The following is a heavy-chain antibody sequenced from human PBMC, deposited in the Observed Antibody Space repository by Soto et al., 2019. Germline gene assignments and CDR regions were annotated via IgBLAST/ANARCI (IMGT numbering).Heavy chain of an antibody. CDR3: ATLTYCSSASCPNYYYVMDV. D-gene: IGHD2-2*01. V-gene: IGHV3-21*06. CDR2: IGSSSNYV. Sequence: GGSLRLSCAASGFTFTTYSLTWVRQAPGKGLEWVASIGSSSNYVYYADSVKGRFTISRDNAKNSLFLQMNSLRAEDTAVYYCATLTYCSSASCPNYYYVMDVWGQGTTVTVSS. J-gene: IGHJ6*02. CDR1: GFTFTTYS.